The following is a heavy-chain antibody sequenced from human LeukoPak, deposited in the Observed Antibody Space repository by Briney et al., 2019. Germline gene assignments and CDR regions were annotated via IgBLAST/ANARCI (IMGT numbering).Heavy chain of an antibody. V-gene: IGHV3-30*02. Sequence: GGSLRLSCAASGFTFSSYDMHWVRQAPGNGLEWVALVRYDGSKGYCADSVKGRFTISRDNSKNTLYLQMNSLRPEDTAVYYCARENSGSYYQFDCWGQGTLVTVSS. CDR3: ARENSGSYYQFDC. J-gene: IGHJ4*02. CDR1: GFTFSSYD. D-gene: IGHD1-26*01. CDR2: VRYDGSKG.